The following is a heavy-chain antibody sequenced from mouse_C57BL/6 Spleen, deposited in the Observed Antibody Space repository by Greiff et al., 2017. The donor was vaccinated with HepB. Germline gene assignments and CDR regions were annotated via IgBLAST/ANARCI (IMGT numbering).Heavy chain of an antibody. V-gene: IGHV1-26*01. D-gene: IGHD2-2*01. J-gene: IGHJ3*01. CDR2: INPNNGGT. CDR1: GYTFTDYY. Sequence: VQLQQSGPELVKPGASVKISCKASGYTFTDYYMNWVKQSHGKSLEWIGDINPNNGGTSYNQKFKGKATLTVDKSSGTAYMELRSLTSEDSAVYYCAVYGDDGGFAYWGQGTLVTVSA. CDR3: AVYGDDGGFAY.